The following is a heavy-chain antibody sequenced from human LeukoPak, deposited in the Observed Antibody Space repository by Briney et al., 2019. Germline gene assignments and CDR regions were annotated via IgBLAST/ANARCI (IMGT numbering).Heavy chain of an antibody. V-gene: IGHV3-23*01. CDR2: ISGSGSST. D-gene: IGHD3-22*01. CDR3: AKQRGGTYYDSSGFYDY. CDR1: GFTFSDYY. Sequence: GGSLRLSCAASGFTFSDYYMSWIRQAPGKGLEWVSAISGSGSSTYYADSVKGRFTISRDNSKNTLSLQMISLRAEDTAVYYCAKQRGGTYYDSSGFYDYWGQGTLVTVSS. J-gene: IGHJ4*02.